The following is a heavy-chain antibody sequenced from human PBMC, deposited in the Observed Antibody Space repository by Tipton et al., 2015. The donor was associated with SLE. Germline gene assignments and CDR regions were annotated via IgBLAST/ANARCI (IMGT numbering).Heavy chain of an antibody. D-gene: IGHD6-6*01. V-gene: IGHV4-4*07. J-gene: IGHJ3*02. CDR2: FFTGGGT. CDR1: GGSLISYY. CDR3: ARRDSSSSGRAFDI. Sequence: TLSLTCTVSGGSLISYYWGWIRPPPGKGLEWIGRFFTGGGTNYNPSLKSRVTMSVDTSKNQFSLKLSSVTAADTAVYYCARRDSSSSGRAFDIWGQGTIVTVSS.